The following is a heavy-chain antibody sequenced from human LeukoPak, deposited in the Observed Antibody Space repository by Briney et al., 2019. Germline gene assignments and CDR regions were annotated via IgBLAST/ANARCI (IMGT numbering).Heavy chain of an antibody. CDR3: ARQRDFDCSSTSCYWGGFEYYFDY. Sequence: GSSVKVSCKASGYTFTSYDINWVRQATGQGLEWMGWMNPNSGNTGYAQKFQGRVTITRNTSISTAYMELSSLRSEDTAVYYCARQRDFDCSSTSCYWGGFEYYFDYWGQGTLVTVSS. V-gene: IGHV1-8*03. D-gene: IGHD2-2*01. CDR2: MNPNSGNT. J-gene: IGHJ4*02. CDR1: GYTFTSYD.